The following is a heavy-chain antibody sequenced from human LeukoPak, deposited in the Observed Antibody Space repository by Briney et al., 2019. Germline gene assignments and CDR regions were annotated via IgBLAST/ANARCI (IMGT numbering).Heavy chain of an antibody. J-gene: IGHJ5*02. CDR3: ATRMGGFDP. CDR2: IFYTGST. CDR1: GGSVSSSSYY. D-gene: IGHD3-16*01. Sequence: PSETLSLTCTVSGGSVSSSSYYWTWIRQSPVKGLEWIGTIFYTGSTYYNPSLKSRVTISLDTSKNQFSLKLSSVTAADTAVYYCATRMGGFDPWGQGTLVTVSS. V-gene: IGHV4-39*01.